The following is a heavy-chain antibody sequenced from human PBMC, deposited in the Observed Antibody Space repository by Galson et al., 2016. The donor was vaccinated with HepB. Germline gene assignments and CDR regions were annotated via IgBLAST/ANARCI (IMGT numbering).Heavy chain of an antibody. V-gene: IGHV5-51*01. CDR1: GYTFTNYW. J-gene: IGHJ4*02. Sequence: QSGAEVKKTGESLKISCKASGYTFTNYWIGWVRQLPGKGLEWMGIIYPGDSDTRYSPSFQGQVTMSADTSITTAYLQWSSLKASDTAMYYCAGRERGCSGGSCSPYYFDSWGQGTLVTVSS. D-gene: IGHD2-15*01. CDR2: IYPGDSDT. CDR3: AGRERGCSGGSCSPYYFDS.